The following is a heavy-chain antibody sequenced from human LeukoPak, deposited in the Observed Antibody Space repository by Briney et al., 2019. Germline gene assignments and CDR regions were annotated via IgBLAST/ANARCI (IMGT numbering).Heavy chain of an antibody. CDR3: ARLVSQILYYDFWSGYPNWFDP. CDR2: IYPGDSDT. Sequence: PGESLKISCKGSGYSFTSYWIGWVRQMPGKGLEWMGIIYPGDSDTRYSPSFQGQVTISADKSISTAYLQWSSLKASDTAMYYCARLVSQILYYDFWSGYPNWFDPWGQGTLVTVSS. CDR1: GYSFTSYW. D-gene: IGHD3-3*01. J-gene: IGHJ5*02. V-gene: IGHV5-51*01.